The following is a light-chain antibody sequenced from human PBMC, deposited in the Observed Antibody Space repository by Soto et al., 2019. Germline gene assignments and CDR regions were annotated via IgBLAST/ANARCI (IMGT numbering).Light chain of an antibody. CDR3: SSFTTSTSYV. CDR2: DVS. Sequence: QSALTQPASVSGSPGQSITISCTGTSSDVGAYDYVSWYQQHPGEVHKLMIFDVSDRPSGVSNRFSGSKSGNTASLTISGLQAEDEADYYCSSFTTSTSYVFGTGTKLTVL. CDR1: SSDVGAYDY. J-gene: IGLJ1*01. V-gene: IGLV2-14*03.